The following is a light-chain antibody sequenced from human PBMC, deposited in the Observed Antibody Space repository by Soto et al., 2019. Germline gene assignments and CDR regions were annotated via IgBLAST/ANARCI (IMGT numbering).Light chain of an antibody. CDR3: TSYAGDVPA. Sequence: QSVLTQPPSASGSPGQSVAISCTGTSSDVGGYNYVSWYQQHPGKAPKLMIYEVNKRPSGVPDRFSGSKSGNTASLTVSGLQAEDEADYYCTSYAGDVPAFGGGTKVTVL. CDR2: EVN. J-gene: IGLJ2*01. V-gene: IGLV2-8*01. CDR1: SSDVGGYNY.